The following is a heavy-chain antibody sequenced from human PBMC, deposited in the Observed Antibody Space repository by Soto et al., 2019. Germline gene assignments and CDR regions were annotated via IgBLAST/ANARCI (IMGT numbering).Heavy chain of an antibody. CDR3: GRGRSGQIVVFY. J-gene: IGHJ4*02. D-gene: IGHD5-12*01. Sequence: ASVKVSCKASGYTFTGHYIHWVRQAPEQGPEWMGEIGPESGATRYAQNFQGRVTMTMDMSITTVYMELSNLRPDDTAVYYCGRGRSGQIVVFYWGQGTPVTVSS. CDR2: IGPESGAT. CDR1: GYTFTGHY. V-gene: IGHV1-2*02.